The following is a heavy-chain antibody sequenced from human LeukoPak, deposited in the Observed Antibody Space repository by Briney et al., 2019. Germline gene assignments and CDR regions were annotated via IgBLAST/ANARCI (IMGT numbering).Heavy chain of an antibody. D-gene: IGHD6-6*01. CDR2: IYYNGST. J-gene: IGHJ6*02. CDR3: ARERSSSDGMDV. Sequence: PSQTLSLTCTVSGGSISSGGYYWSWIRQPPGKGLEWIGYIYYNGSTNYNPSLKSRVTISVDTSKNQFSLKLSSVTAADTAVYYCARERSSSDGMDVWGQGTTVTVSS. CDR1: GGSISSGGYY. V-gene: IGHV4-61*08.